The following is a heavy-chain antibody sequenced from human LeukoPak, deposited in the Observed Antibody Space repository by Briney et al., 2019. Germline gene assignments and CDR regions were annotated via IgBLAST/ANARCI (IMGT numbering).Heavy chain of an antibody. V-gene: IGHV3-33*01. Sequence: GGSLRLSCAASGFTFSSYGMHWVRQAPGKGLEWVAVIWYDGSNKYYADSVKGRFTISRDNSKNTLYLQMNSLRAEDTAVYYCARDTKRYQNNWFDPWGQGTLVTVSS. D-gene: IGHD2-2*01. J-gene: IGHJ5*02. CDR2: IWYDGSNK. CDR3: ARDTKRYQNNWFDP. CDR1: GFTFSSYG.